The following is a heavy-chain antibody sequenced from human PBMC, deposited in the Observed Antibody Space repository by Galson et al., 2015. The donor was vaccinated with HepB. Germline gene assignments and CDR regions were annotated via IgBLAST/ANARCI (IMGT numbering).Heavy chain of an antibody. Sequence: SLRLSCAASGFTFSSYGMHWVRQAPGKGLEWVAVISYDGSNKYYADSVKGRFTISRDNSKNTLYLQMNSLRAEDTAVYYCAKEPCGGDCSDDAFDIWGQGTMVTVSS. J-gene: IGHJ3*02. CDR1: GFTFSSYG. D-gene: IGHD2-21*02. CDR2: ISYDGSNK. CDR3: AKEPCGGDCSDDAFDI. V-gene: IGHV3-30*18.